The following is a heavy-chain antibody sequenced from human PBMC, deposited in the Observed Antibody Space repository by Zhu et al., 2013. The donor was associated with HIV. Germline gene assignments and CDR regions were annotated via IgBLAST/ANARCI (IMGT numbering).Heavy chain of an antibody. J-gene: IGHJ5*02. V-gene: IGHV1-69*02. CDR3: ARGARVQLWYNWFDP. D-gene: IGHD5-18*01. CDR2: IIPILGIA. Sequence: QVQLVQSGAEVKKPGSSVKVSCKASGGTFSSYTISWVRQAPGQGLEWMGRIIPILGIANYAQKFQGRVTITADKSTSTAYMELSSLRSEDTAVYYCARGARVQLWYNWFDPWGQGTLVTVSS. CDR1: GGTFSSYT.